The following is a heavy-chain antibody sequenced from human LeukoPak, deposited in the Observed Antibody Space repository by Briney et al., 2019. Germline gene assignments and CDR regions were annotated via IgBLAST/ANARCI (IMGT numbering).Heavy chain of an antibody. CDR1: GFTFSSYS. Sequence: PGRSLRLSCAASGFTFSSYSMNWVRQAPGKGLEWVSSISSSSSYIYYADSVKGRFTISRDNAKNSLYLQMNSLRAEDTAVYYCARDGVASDYYYYGMDVWGQGTTVTVSS. CDR3: ARDGVASDYYYYGMDV. D-gene: IGHD2-15*01. J-gene: IGHJ6*02. CDR2: ISSSSSYI. V-gene: IGHV3-21*01.